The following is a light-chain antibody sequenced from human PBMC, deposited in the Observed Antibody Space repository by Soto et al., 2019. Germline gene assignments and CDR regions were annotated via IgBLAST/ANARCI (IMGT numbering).Light chain of an antibody. CDR3: CSYAGSSTSRNVV. CDR1: SSDVGSYNL. J-gene: IGLJ2*01. CDR2: EVS. V-gene: IGLV2-23*02. Sequence: QSVLTQPASVSGSPGQSITISCTGTSSDVGSYNLVSWYQQHPGKAPKLMIYEVSKRPSGVSNRFSGSKSGNTASLTISGLQAEDEADYYCCSYAGSSTSRNVVFGGGTKLTVL.